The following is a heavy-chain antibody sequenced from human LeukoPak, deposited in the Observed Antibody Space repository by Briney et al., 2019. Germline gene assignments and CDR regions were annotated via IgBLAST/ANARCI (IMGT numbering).Heavy chain of an antibody. D-gene: IGHD6-19*01. V-gene: IGHV3-30*18. CDR1: GFTFSSYG. J-gene: IGHJ3*02. CDR2: ISYDGSNK. Sequence: GGSLRLSCAASGFTFSSYGMHWVRQAPGKGLEWVAVISYDGSNKYYADSVKGRFTISRDNSKNTLYLQMNSLRAEDTAVYYCAKPSGWYDAFDIWGQGQWSPSLQ. CDR3: AKPSGWYDAFDI.